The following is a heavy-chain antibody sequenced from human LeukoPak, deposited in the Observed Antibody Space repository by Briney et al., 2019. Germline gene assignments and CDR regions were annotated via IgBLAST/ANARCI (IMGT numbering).Heavy chain of an antibody. J-gene: IGHJ4*02. CDR2: ISYDGRNK. CDR1: GFTFSSYA. D-gene: IGHD6-13*01. V-gene: IGHV3-30*04. CDR3: ARDNDGAAAGSFDY. Sequence: GGSLRLSCAASGFTFSSYAMHWVRQAPGKGLEWVAVISYDGRNKYYADSVKGRFTISRDNSKNTLHLQMNSLRAEDTAVYYCARDNDGAAAGSFDYWGQGTLVTVSS.